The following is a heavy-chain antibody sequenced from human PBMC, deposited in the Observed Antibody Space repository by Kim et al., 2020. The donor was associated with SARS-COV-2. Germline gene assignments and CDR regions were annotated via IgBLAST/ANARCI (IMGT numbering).Heavy chain of an antibody. V-gene: IGHV3-21*01. CDR1: GFTFSSYS. D-gene: IGHD4-4*01. J-gene: IGHJ6*02. CDR3: ARPIIDYTDYYYGMDV. Sequence: GGSLRLSCAASGFTFSSYSMNWVRQAPGKGLEWVSSISSSSSYIYYADSVKGRFTISRDNAKNSLYLQMNSLRAEDTAVYYCARPIIDYTDYYYGMDVWCQGTTVTVSS. CDR2: ISSSSSYI.